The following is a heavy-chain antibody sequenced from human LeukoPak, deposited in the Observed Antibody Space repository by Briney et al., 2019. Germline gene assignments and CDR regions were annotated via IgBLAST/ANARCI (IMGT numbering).Heavy chain of an antibody. CDR2: IIPILGIA. CDR1: GGTFSSYT. CDR3: ALEGMATLDAFDI. D-gene: IGHD5-24*01. V-gene: IGHV1-69*02. Sequence: SVKVSCKASGGTFSSYTISWVRQAPGQGLERMGRIIPILGIANYAQKFQGRVTITADKSTSTAYMELSSLRSEDTAVYYCALEGMATLDAFDIWGQGTMVTVSS. J-gene: IGHJ3*02.